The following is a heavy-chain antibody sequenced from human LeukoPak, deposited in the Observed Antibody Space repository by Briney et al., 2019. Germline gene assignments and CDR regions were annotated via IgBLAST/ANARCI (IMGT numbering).Heavy chain of an antibody. CDR3: ARDYSGSGYELDY. Sequence: GGSLRLSCAASGFTFSIYSMNWVRQALGKGLEWVSSISSISNHVYNADSVKGRFTISRDNAKNSLYLQMSSLRAEDTAVYYCARDYSGSGYELDYWGQGTLVTVSS. V-gene: IGHV3-21*01. CDR2: ISSISNHV. J-gene: IGHJ4*02. CDR1: GFTFSIYS. D-gene: IGHD5-12*01.